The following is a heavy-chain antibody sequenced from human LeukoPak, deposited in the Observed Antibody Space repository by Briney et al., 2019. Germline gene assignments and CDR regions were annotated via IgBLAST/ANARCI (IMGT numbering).Heavy chain of an antibody. D-gene: IGHD3-22*01. Sequence: GGSLRLSCAASGFTFSSYEMNWVRQAPGKGLEWVSYTTSSGSIIYYADSVKGRFAISRDNAKNTLNLQMNSLRAEDTAVYYCARDLGQYYDTSDNWFDPWGQGTLVTVSS. J-gene: IGHJ5*02. CDR2: TTSSGSII. CDR1: GFTFSSYE. V-gene: IGHV3-48*03. CDR3: ARDLGQYYDTSDNWFDP.